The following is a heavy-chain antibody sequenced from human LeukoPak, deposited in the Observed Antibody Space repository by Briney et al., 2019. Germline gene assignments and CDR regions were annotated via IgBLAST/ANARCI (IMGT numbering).Heavy chain of an antibody. CDR3: ARGGDYYDSSGPSGY. CDR2: INQDGSKK. D-gene: IGHD3-22*01. J-gene: IGHJ4*02. CDR1: GFTISTYW. V-gene: IGHV3-7*01. Sequence: GGSLRLSCTASGFTISTYWMSWVRQAPGKGLEWVANINQDGSKKYYVDSVKGRFTISRDNVKNSVYLQMNSLRAEDTAVYYCARGGDYYDSSGPSGYWGQGTLVTVSS.